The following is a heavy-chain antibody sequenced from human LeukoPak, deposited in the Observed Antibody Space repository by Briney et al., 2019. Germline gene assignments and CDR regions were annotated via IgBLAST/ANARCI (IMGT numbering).Heavy chain of an antibody. CDR3: AKGTDTAMVYYFDY. CDR1: GFTFDDYA. CDR2: ISWNSGSI. V-gene: IGHV3-9*03. J-gene: IGHJ4*02. Sequence: GGSLRLSCAASGFTFDDYAMNWVGEAPGKGVEGVSGISWNSGSIVYAESVKGRFTIYREKAKNSLYLQINSLRAEDMALYYCAKGTDTAMVYYFDYWGQGTLVTVSS. D-gene: IGHD5-18*01.